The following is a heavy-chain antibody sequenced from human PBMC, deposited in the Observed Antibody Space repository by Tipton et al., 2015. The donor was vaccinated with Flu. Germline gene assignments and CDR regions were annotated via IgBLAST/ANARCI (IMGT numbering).Heavy chain of an antibody. V-gene: IGHV5-51*01. CDR3: ARFYSAQPSQDAFDI. CDR2: IYPGDSDT. D-gene: IGHD2-15*01. Sequence: QSGPEVKKPGESLKISCKGSGYSFTSYWIGWVRQMPGKGLEWMGIIYPGDSDTRYSPSFQGQVTISADKSISTAYLQWSSLKASDTAMYYCARFYSAQPSQDAFDIWGQGTMVTVSS. CDR1: GYSFTSYW. J-gene: IGHJ3*02.